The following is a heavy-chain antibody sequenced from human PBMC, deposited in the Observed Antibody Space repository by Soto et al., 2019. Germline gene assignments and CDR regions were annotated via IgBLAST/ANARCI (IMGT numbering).Heavy chain of an antibody. J-gene: IGHJ1*01. Sequence: QITLKESGPTLVKPTQTLTLTCTFSGFSLSTSGVGVGWIRQPPGKALEWLALVYWYDDKRYSTSLKSRLTITKDPSKSQVVLTMTNKDPVDTATYYCAHSPPATVSTSAEYFQHWGQGTLVTVSS. V-gene: IGHV2-5*01. CDR3: AHSPPATVSTSAEYFQH. D-gene: IGHD4-17*01. CDR1: GFSLSTSGVG. CDR2: VYWYDDK.